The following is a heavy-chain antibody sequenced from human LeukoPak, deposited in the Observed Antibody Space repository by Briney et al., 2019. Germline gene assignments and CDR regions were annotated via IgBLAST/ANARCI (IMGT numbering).Heavy chain of an antibody. J-gene: IGHJ4*02. CDR1: GGSISSSSYY. D-gene: IGHD3-10*01. V-gene: IGHV4-39*01. Sequence: KPSETLSLTCTVSGGSISSSSYYWGWIRQPPGKGLESSGSIYYSGSTYYNPSLKSRVTISVDTSKNQFSLKLSSVTAADTAVYYCTSYGSGCYYWAAFDYWGQGTLVTVSS. CDR2: IYYSGST. CDR3: TSYGSGCYYWAAFDY.